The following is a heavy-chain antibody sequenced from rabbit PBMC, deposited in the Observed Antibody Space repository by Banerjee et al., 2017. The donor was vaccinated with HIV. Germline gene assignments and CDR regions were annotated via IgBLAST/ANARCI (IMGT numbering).Heavy chain of an antibody. D-gene: IGHD8-1*01. V-gene: IGHV1S45*01. CDR1: GFSFSNGYV. CDR2: INVGDGTT. J-gene: IGHJ6*01. CDR3: ARGHAGSSWGLDL. Sequence: QEQLEESGGDLVKPEGSLTLTCTASGFSFSNGYVMCWVRQAPGKGLEWIACINVGDGTTYYGSWAKGRFTISKTSSTTVTLQMTSLTAADTATYFCARGHAGSSWGLDLWGPGTLVTVS.